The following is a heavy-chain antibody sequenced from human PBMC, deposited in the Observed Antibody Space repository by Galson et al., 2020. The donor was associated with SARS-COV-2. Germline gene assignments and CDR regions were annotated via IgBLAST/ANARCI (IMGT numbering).Heavy chain of an antibody. V-gene: IGHV1-2*04. D-gene: IGHD6-13*01. Sequence: ASVTVSCQASDYTFTDYYLHWLRQAPGQGLEWMGWINPNSGGTNYAQKFQGWVTMPRDTSISTAYIELSRLRFDDTAVYYCARGAAGTYYYYYALDVWGQGTTVTVSS. CDR3: ARGAAGTYYYYYALDV. CDR1: DYTFTDYY. CDR2: INPNSGGT. J-gene: IGHJ6*02.